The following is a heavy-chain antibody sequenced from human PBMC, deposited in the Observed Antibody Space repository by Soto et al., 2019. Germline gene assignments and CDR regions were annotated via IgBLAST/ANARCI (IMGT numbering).Heavy chain of an antibody. CDR1: GLTFSSYA. Sequence: QVQLVESGGGVVQPGRSLRLSCAASGLTFSSYAMHWVRQAPGKGLEWVAVISYDGSNKYYADSVKGRFTISRDNSKNTLYLQMNSLRAEDTAVYYCARGLTESYYYGSGAGYWGQGTLVTVSS. V-gene: IGHV3-30-3*01. CDR2: ISYDGSNK. CDR3: ARGLTESYYYGSGAGY. J-gene: IGHJ4*02. D-gene: IGHD3-10*01.